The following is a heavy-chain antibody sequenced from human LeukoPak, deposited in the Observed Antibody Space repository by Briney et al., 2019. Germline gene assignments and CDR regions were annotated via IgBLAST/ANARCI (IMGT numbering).Heavy chain of an antibody. Sequence: PSETLSLTCTVSGGSTSSSSYYWGWIRQPPGKGLEWIGSIYYSGSTYYNPSLKSRVTISVDTSKNQFSLKLSSVTAADTAVYYCARVGIQGYFDYWGQGTLVTVSS. V-gene: IGHV4-39*01. CDR2: IYYSGST. CDR1: GGSTSSSSYY. D-gene: IGHD7-27*01. CDR3: ARVGIQGYFDY. J-gene: IGHJ4*02.